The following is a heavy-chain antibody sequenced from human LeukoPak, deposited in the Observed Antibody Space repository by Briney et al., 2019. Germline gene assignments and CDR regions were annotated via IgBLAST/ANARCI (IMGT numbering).Heavy chain of an antibody. J-gene: IGHJ4*02. V-gene: IGHV4-39*01. CDR3: ARHESGVELAVDY. CDR1: GGSINSCSYY. D-gene: IGHD5-24*01. CDR2: IYYSGST. Sequence: ASETLSLTCTVSGGSINSCSYYWGWIRQPRGKGLEWIGSIYYSGSTYYNPSLKSRVTISVDTSKNQFSLKLSSVTAADTAVYYCARHESGVELAVDYWGQGTLVTVSS.